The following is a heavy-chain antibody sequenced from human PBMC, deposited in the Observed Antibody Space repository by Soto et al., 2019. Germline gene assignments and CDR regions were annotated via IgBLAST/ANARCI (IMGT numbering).Heavy chain of an antibody. CDR1: GFTLKSYA. V-gene: IGHV3-30*04. Sequence: GGSLRLSCTASGFTLKSYAMEWGRQAPGKGLEWVAVISYDGSNKFYADSVKGRFTISRDNSKNILYLEMSSLRPDDTAMYFCARDQSSTVITSTHFDPWGQGTLVTVSS. CDR2: ISYDGSNK. CDR3: ARDQSSTVITSTHFDP. D-gene: IGHD3-22*01. J-gene: IGHJ5*02.